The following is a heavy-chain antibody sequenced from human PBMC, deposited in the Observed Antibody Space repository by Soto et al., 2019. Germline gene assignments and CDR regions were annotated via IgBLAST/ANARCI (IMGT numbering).Heavy chain of an antibody. V-gene: IGHV1-69*13. CDR1: GGTFSSYA. Sequence: ASVKVSCKASGGTFSSYAISWVRQAPGQGLEWMGGIIPIFGTANYAQKFQGRVTITADESTSTAYMELSSLRSEDTAVYYCARTRDGYSYGNFDYWGQGTLVTVSS. D-gene: IGHD5-18*01. J-gene: IGHJ4*02. CDR3: ARTRDGYSYGNFDY. CDR2: IIPIFGTA.